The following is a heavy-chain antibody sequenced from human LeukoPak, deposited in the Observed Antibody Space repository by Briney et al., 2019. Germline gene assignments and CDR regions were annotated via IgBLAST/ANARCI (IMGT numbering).Heavy chain of an antibody. CDR1: GGSFSGYY. V-gene: IGHV4-34*01. CDR2: IYYSGST. D-gene: IGHD6-13*01. Sequence: SETLSLTCAVYGGSFSGYYWSWIRQPPGKGLEWIGSIYYSGSTYYNPSLKSRVTISVDTSKNQFSLKLSSVTAADTAVYYCARDRQYSSSWYHSNWFDPWGRGTLVTVSS. CDR3: ARDRQYSSSWYHSNWFDP. J-gene: IGHJ5*02.